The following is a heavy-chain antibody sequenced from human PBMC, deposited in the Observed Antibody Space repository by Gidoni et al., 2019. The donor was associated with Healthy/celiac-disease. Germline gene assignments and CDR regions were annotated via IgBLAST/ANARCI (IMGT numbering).Heavy chain of an antibody. Sequence: DVQLVQSGAAVKKPGESLTISCTCSGYSFSSYCISWVRQMPGKGLEWMGRIDPRDSYTNYSPSFQGHVTISLDKSISTAYLQGSSLKASDTAMYYCARRAALTEPEYFHHWGQGTLVTVSS. D-gene: IGHD2-15*01. CDR2: IDPRDSYT. CDR3: ARRAALTEPEYFHH. J-gene: IGHJ1*01. V-gene: IGHV5-10-1*03. CDR1: GYSFSSYC.